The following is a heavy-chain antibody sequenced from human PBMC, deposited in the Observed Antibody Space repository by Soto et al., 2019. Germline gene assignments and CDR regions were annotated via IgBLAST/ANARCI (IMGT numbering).Heavy chain of an antibody. Sequence: ASVKVSCKASGGTFSSYTISWVRQAPGQGLEWMGRIIPILGIANYAQKFQGRVTITADKSTSTAYMELSSLRSEDTAVYYCARDLEWFPSQNWFDPWGQGTLVTVSS. V-gene: IGHV1-69*04. CDR3: ARDLEWFPSQNWFDP. J-gene: IGHJ5*02. D-gene: IGHD3-3*01. CDR1: GGTFSSYT. CDR2: IIPILGIA.